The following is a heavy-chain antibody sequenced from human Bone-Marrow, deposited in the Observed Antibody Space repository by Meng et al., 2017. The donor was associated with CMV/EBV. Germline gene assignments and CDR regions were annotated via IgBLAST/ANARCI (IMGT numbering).Heavy chain of an antibody. Sequence: GSLRLSCAVYGGSFSGYSWSWIRQPPGMGLEWIGEIHHSGSANYNPSLKSRVTISADTSKNQFSLRLTSVNAADTAVYYCVRGRADRPDYWGQGTLVTVSS. J-gene: IGHJ4*02. CDR1: GGSFSGYS. D-gene: IGHD1-14*01. CDR2: IHHSGSA. CDR3: VRGRADRPDY. V-gene: IGHV4-34*01.